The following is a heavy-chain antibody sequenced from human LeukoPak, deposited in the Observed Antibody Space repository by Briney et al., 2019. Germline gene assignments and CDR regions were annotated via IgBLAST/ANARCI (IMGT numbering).Heavy chain of an antibody. J-gene: IGHJ3*02. CDR3: ARADPFFDSSGYHYAFDI. Sequence: GASVKVSCKASGYTFTGYYMHWVRQAPGQGLEWMGWINPSSGGTNYAQKFQGRVTMTRDTSISTAYMELSRLRSDDTAVYYCARADPFFDSSGYHYAFDIWGQGTMVTVSS. V-gene: IGHV1-2*02. CDR1: GYTFTGYY. D-gene: IGHD3-22*01. CDR2: INPSSGGT.